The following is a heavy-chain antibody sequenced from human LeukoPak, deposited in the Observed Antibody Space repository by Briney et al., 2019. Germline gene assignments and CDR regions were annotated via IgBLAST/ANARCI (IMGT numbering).Heavy chain of an antibody. CDR1: GYTFTSYY. J-gene: IGHJ4*02. Sequence: EASVKVSCKASGYTFTSYYMHWVRQAPGQGLEWMGRIIPIFGTANYAQKFQGRVTITTVESTSTAYMELSSLRSEDTAVYYCARGRWELLSLGYWGQGTLVTVSS. CDR3: ARGRWELLSLGY. D-gene: IGHD1-26*01. V-gene: IGHV1-69*05. CDR2: IIPIFGTA.